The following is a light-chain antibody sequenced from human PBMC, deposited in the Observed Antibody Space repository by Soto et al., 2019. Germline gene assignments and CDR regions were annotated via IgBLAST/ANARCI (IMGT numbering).Light chain of an antibody. CDR1: QSLVYRDGNIY. V-gene: IGKV2-30*01. CDR3: MQGTHWPIT. J-gene: IGKJ5*01. Sequence: DVVMAQSPLSLPVTLGQPASISCRSSQSLVYRDGNIYVYWFQQRPGQSPRRLIYKVSNRDSGVPDRFSGSGAGTDFTLKISRVEAEDVAVYYCMQGTHWPITFGQGTRLEIK. CDR2: KVS.